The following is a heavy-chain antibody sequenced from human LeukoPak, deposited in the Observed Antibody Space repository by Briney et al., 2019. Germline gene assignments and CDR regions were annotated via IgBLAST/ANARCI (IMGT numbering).Heavy chain of an antibody. CDR2: INAGNGNT. Sequence: ASVKVSCKASGYTFTTYAMRWVRQAPGQRLEWMGWINAGNGNTKYSQKFQGRVTITRDTSASTAYMELSSLRSEDTAVYYCARDRDTAMEDFDYWGQGTLVTVSS. CDR1: GYTFTTYA. V-gene: IGHV1-3*01. D-gene: IGHD5-18*01. CDR3: ARDRDTAMEDFDY. J-gene: IGHJ4*02.